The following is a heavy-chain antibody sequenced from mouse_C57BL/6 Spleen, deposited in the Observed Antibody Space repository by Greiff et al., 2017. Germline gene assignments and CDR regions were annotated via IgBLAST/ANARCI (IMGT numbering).Heavy chain of an antibody. Sequence: EVKLMESGAELAKPGASVKLSCTASGFNIKDYYMHWVKQRTEQGLEWIGRIDPEDGETKYAPKFQGKATLTADTSSNTAYLQLSSLTSEDTAVYCCARIEGHYSYWYFDVWGTGTTVTVSS. CDR1: GFNIKDYY. CDR3: ARIEGHYSYWYFDV. D-gene: IGHD2-12*01. V-gene: IGHV14-2*01. J-gene: IGHJ1*03. CDR2: IDPEDGET.